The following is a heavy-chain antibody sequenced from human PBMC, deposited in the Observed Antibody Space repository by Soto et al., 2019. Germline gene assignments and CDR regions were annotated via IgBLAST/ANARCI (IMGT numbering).Heavy chain of an antibody. V-gene: IGHV4-34*01. CDR2: INHSGST. CDR1: GGSFSGYY. CDR3: ARADPYYYYSSGYYYSQKYFDY. Sequence: SETLSLTCAVYGGSFSGYYWSWIRQPPGKGLEWIGEINHSGSTNYNPSLKSRVTISVDTSKNQFSLKLSSVTAADTAVYYCARADPYYYYSSGYYYSQKYFDYWRHGTLSTVSS. J-gene: IGHJ4*01. D-gene: IGHD3-22*01.